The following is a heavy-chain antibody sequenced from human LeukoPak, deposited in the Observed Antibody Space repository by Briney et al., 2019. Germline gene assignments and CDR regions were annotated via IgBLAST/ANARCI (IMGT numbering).Heavy chain of an antibody. CDR1: GYSFTSYW. D-gene: IGHD6-13*01. J-gene: IGHJ4*02. Sequence: GESLKISCKGSGYSFTSYWIGWVRQMPGKGLEWMGIIYPGDSDTRYSPSFQGQVTISADKSISTAYLQWSSLKASDTAMYYCARCPSIAAAGDFLDYWGQGTLVTVSS. CDR2: IYPGDSDT. V-gene: IGHV5-51*01. CDR3: ARCPSIAAAGDFLDY.